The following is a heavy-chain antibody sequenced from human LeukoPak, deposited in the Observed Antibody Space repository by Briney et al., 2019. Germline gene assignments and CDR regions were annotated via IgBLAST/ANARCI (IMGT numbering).Heavy chain of an antibody. Sequence: PGGSLRLSCAASGFTFSSYSMNWVRQAPGKGLEWVSSISSSSSYIYYADSVKGRFTISRDNAKNSLYLQMNGLRAEDTAVYYCARVKKVSCSLDYWGQGTLVTVSS. CDR2: ISSSSSYI. CDR1: GFTFSSYS. CDR3: ARVKKVSCSLDY. J-gene: IGHJ4*02. D-gene: IGHD6-13*01. V-gene: IGHV3-21*01.